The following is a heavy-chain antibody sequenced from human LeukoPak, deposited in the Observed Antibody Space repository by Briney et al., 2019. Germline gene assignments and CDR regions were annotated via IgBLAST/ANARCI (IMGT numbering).Heavy chain of an antibody. D-gene: IGHD6-13*01. Sequence: ASVKVSCKASGYTFTGYYMHWVRQAPGQGLEWMGWINPNSGGTNYAQKFQGWVTMTRDTSISTAYMEVSRLRSDDTAVYYCARERSRGIAAAGTGMDVWGQGTTVTVSS. V-gene: IGHV1-2*04. CDR1: GYTFTGYY. CDR2: INPNSGGT. J-gene: IGHJ6*02. CDR3: ARERSRGIAAAGTGMDV.